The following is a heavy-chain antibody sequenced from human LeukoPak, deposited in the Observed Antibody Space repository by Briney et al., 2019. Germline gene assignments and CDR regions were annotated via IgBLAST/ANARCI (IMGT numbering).Heavy chain of an antibody. CDR2: IYSGGST. CDR1: GFTVSSNY. J-gene: IGHJ4*02. Sequence: GGSLRLSCAASGFTVSSNYMSWVRQAPGKGLEWVSVIYSGGSTYYADSVRGRFTISRDNSKNTLYLQMNSLRAEDTAVYYCARDLDIVAPYYFDYWGQGTLVTVSS. V-gene: IGHV3-66*01. CDR3: ARDLDIVAPYYFDY. D-gene: IGHD5-12*01.